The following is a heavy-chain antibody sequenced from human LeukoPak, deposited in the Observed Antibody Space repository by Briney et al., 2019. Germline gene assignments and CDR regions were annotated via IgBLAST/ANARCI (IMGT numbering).Heavy chain of an antibody. V-gene: IGHV3-33*06. D-gene: IGHD1-1*01. J-gene: IGHJ4*02. CDR3: AKDGGNSLDY. Sequence: GGSLRLSCAASGFTFSSYGMHWVRHAPGKGLEWVAAIWYDGSNKYYADSVKGRFTISRDNSKSTLYLQMNSLRAEDTAVYYCAKDGGNSLDYWGQGTLVTVSS. CDR2: IWYDGSNK. CDR1: GFTFSSYG.